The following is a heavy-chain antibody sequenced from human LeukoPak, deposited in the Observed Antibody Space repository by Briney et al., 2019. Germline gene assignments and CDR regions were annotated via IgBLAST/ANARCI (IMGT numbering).Heavy chain of an antibody. CDR1: GSTFTSYW. J-gene: IGHJ4*02. V-gene: IGHV5-51*01. Sequence: GGSLQISCQGSGSTFTSYWIGWVRQMHGKGLEWMGIIYPGDSDTRYSPSFQGQVTISADKSISTAYLQWSSLKASDTAMYYCARLGGADIVVVPAASPYYFDYWGQGTLVTVSS. CDR2: IYPGDSDT. CDR3: ARLGGADIVVVPAASPYYFDY. D-gene: IGHD2-2*01.